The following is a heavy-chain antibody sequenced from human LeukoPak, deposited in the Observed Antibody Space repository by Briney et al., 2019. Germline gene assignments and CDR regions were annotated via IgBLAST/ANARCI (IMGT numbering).Heavy chain of an antibody. D-gene: IGHD6-13*01. J-gene: IGHJ6*03. V-gene: IGHV3-20*04. CDR1: GFTFSGYG. Sequence: GGSLRLSCAASGFTFSGYGMSWVRQAPGKGLEWVSGINWNGGSTGYADSVKGRFTISRDNAKNSLYLQMNSLRAEDTALYYCARSGIAAAGHRYYYYYMDVWGKGTTVTVSS. CDR3: ARSGIAAAGHRYYYYYMDV. CDR2: INWNGGST.